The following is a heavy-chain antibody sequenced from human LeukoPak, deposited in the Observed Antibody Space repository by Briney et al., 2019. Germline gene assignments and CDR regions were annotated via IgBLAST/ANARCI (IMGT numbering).Heavy chain of an antibody. CDR3: ARGSRYYYGSGSYYNVFYYYYGMDV. CDR2: IYYSGST. D-gene: IGHD3-10*01. V-gene: IGHV4-31*11. CDR1: GGSFSGYY. Sequence: PSETLSLTCAVYGGSFSGYYWSWIRQHPGKGLEWIGYIYYSGSTYYNPSLKSRVTISVDTSKNQFSLKLSSVTAADTAVYYCARGSRYYYGSGSYYNVFYYYYGMDVWGQGTTVTVSS. J-gene: IGHJ6*02.